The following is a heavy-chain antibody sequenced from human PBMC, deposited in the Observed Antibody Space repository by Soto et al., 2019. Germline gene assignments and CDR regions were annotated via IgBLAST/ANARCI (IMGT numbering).Heavy chain of an antibody. CDR2: IYSGGST. D-gene: IGHD1-26*01. CDR3: ALSGLVGATYPFPRDY. Sequence: EVQLVETGGGLIQPGGSLRLSCAASGFTVSSNDMSWVRQAPGRGLEWVSVIYSGGSTYYADSVKGRCTISRDNSKNTLYLQMNSLRAEDTAVYYCALSGLVGATYPFPRDYWGQGTLVTVSS. J-gene: IGHJ4*02. CDR1: GFTVSSND. V-gene: IGHV3-53*02.